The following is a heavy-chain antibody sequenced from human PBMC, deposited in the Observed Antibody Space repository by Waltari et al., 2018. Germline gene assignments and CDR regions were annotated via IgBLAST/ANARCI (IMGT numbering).Heavy chain of an antibody. Sequence: EVQLVESGGDLVQPGGSLRLSCGASGVDFDVYWMSWVRQAPGKGLEWVANINEDETERYYADSVRGRFTISRDNDQKALYLRMNSLRAEDTAVYYCVRDHERGRYGMDVWGQGTTVTVSS. CDR1: GVDFDVYW. D-gene: IGHD3-16*01. V-gene: IGHV3-7*01. J-gene: IGHJ6*02. CDR2: INEDETER. CDR3: VRDHERGRYGMDV.